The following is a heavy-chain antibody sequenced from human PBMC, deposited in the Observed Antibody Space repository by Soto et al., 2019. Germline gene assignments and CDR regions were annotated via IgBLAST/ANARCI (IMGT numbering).Heavy chain of an antibody. Sequence: GVSLRLSCVASGFTFSSYAITWVRQAPGKGLEWFSAVRDSGDGTYYADSVKGRFTISRDNSKNTLYLQMNSLRAEDTAVYYCAKDTRYFDYWGQGT. CDR3: AKDTRYFDY. CDR1: GFTFSSYA. CDR2: VRDSGDGT. J-gene: IGHJ4*02. D-gene: IGHD3-3*01. V-gene: IGHV3-23*01.